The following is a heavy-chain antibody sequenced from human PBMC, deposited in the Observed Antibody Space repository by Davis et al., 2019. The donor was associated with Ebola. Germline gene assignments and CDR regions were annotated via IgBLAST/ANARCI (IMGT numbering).Heavy chain of an antibody. V-gene: IGHV2-26*01. D-gene: IGHD3-22*01. CDR3: ARMLTMIAEFNWFDP. J-gene: IGHJ5*02. CDR1: GFSLSNARMG. Sequence: SGPTLVKPTETLTLTCTVSGFSLSNARMGVSWIRQPPGKALEWLAHIFSNDEKSYSTSLKSRLTISKDTSKSQVVLTMTNMDPVDTATYYCARMLTMIAEFNWFDPWGQGTLVTVSS. CDR2: IFSNDEK.